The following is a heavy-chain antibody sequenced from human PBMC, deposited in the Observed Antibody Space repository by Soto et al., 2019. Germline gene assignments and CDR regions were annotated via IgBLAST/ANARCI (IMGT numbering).Heavy chain of an antibody. V-gene: IGHV4-30-4*01. CDR2: IYYSAST. J-gene: IGHJ6*02. CDR3: ARESRTPSGGMDV. Sequence: PSETLSLTCTVAGGSISSGDYHWTWIRQFPGKGLEWIGAIYYSASTYYNPSLVSRLTISVDTSKNKFSLKLTSVTAADTAVYYCARESRTPSGGMDVWGQGTTVTVSS. CDR1: GGSISSGDYH.